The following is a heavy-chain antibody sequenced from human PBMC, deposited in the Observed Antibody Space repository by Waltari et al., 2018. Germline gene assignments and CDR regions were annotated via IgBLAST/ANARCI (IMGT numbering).Heavy chain of an antibody. CDR3: ARGGYGSGSYPWFDP. CDR1: GGSISSGGYY. Sequence: QVQLQESGPGLVKPSQTLSLTCTVSGGSISSGGYYWSWLRQHPGKGLEWIGYIYYSGSTYYNPSLKSLVTISVDTSKNQFSLKLSSVTAADTAVYYCARGGYGSGSYPWFDPWGQGTLVTVSS. D-gene: IGHD3-10*01. CDR2: IYYSGST. J-gene: IGHJ5*02. V-gene: IGHV4-31*01.